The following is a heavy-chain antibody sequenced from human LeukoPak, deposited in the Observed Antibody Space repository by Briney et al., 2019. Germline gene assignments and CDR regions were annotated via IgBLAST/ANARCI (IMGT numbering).Heavy chain of an antibody. D-gene: IGHD3-10*01. CDR1: GFTFSSYW. CDR3: ARSYDH. J-gene: IGHJ4*02. Sequence: GGSLRLSCAASGFTFSSYWMHWVRQAPGKGLVWVSRITTDGIVTHYADSVKGRFTISGDNAKNTLYLQMNSLGAEDTAVYYCARSYDHWGQGTLVTVSS. CDR2: ITTDGIVT. V-gene: IGHV3-74*01.